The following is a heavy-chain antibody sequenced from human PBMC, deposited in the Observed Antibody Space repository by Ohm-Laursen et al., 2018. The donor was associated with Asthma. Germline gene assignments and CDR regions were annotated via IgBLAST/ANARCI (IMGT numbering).Heavy chain of an antibody. V-gene: IGHV3-7*05. CDR2: IKQDGTEK. CDR3: SRERGVRFGVGTTIKFDY. Sequence: SLRLSCAASGFTFSSYWMSWVRQAPGKGLEWVANIKQDGTEKYYVDSVKGRFTISRDNAKNSLYLQMNSLRAEDTAVYYCSRERGVRFGVGTTIKFDYWGQGTLVTVSS. CDR1: GFTFSSYW. D-gene: IGHD3-3*01. J-gene: IGHJ4*02.